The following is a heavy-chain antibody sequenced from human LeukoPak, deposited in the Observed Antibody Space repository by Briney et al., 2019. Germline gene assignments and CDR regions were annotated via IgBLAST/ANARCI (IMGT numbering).Heavy chain of an antibody. CDR3: ARYCSGGSCYGVFDY. J-gene: IGHJ4*02. D-gene: IGHD2-15*01. V-gene: IGHV1-69*13. CDR2: IIPIFGTA. Sequence: ASVKVSCKASGYTFTSYYMHWVRQAPGQGLEWMGGIIPIFGTANYAQKFQGRVTITADESTSTAYMELSSLRSEDTAVYYCARYCSGGSCYGVFDYWGQGTLVTVSS. CDR1: GYTFTSYY.